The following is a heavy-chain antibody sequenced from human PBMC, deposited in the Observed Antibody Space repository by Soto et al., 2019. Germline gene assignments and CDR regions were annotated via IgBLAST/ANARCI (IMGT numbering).Heavy chain of an antibody. CDR3: ATGQYFDF. V-gene: IGHV3-15*01. CDR1: GFTFSNAW. J-gene: IGHJ4*02. Sequence: GGTLRLSCVGSGFTFSNAWMSWVRQAPGKGLEWVGRIKSIYNGGTIEYASPVKGRFIITRDDSRSTVFLQMNSLKTEDTAVYYCATGQYFDFWGQGTQVTVSS. CDR2: IKSIYNGGTI.